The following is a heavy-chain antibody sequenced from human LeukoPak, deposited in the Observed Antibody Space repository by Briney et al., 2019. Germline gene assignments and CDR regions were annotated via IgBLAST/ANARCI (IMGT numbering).Heavy chain of an antibody. CDR1: GGSISSGSYY. D-gene: IGHD2-15*01. CDR2: IYTSGST. J-gene: IGHJ6*03. Sequence: SQTLSLTCTVSGGSISSGSYYWSWIRQPAGKGLEWIGRIYTSGSTNYNPSLKSRVTISVDTSKNQFSLKLSSVTAADTAVYYCARDVVVLGPHYYYMDVWGKGTTVTVSS. CDR3: ARDVVVLGPHYYYMDV. V-gene: IGHV4-61*02.